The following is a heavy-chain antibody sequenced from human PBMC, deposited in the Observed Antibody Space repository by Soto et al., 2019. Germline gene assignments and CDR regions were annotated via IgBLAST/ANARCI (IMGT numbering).Heavy chain of an antibody. Sequence: GASVKVSCKASGYTFTSYGISWVRQAPGQGLEWMGRISADKGNTNYAQKFQGRVTITRDTSASTAYMELRSLRSEDTAVYYCARNILGGTTDYWGPGTLVTVS. CDR1: GYTFTSYG. V-gene: IGHV1-18*01. CDR2: ISADKGNT. CDR3: ARNILGGTTDY. J-gene: IGHJ4*02. D-gene: IGHD1-7*01.